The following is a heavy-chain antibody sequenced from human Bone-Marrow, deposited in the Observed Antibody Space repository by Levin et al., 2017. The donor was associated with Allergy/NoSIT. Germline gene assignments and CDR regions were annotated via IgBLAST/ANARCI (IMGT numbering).Heavy chain of an antibody. J-gene: IGHJ6*02. CDR2: INPKSGGA. V-gene: IGHV1-2*02. D-gene: IGHD1-26*01. CDR1: GYTFTGYY. Sequence: GESLKISCKASGYTFTGYYIHWVRQAPGQGLEWMGWINPKSGGADYPQKFQGRVTMTRDTSISTAYMELSSLTSDDTAVYYCASEWELLQGVRYYYGMDVWGQGTTVTVSS. CDR3: ASEWELLQGVRYYYGMDV.